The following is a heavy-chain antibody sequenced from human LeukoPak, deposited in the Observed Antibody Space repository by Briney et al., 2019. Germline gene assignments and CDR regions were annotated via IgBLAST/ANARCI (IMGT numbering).Heavy chain of an antibody. CDR1: GGTFSNYA. CDR3: ARINDYGDYGSDY. V-gene: IGHV1-69*04. CDR2: IIPIFGIA. Sequence: SVKVSCKASGGTFSNYAISWVRQAPGQGLEWMGRIIPIFGIANYAQKFQGRVTITADKSTSTAYMELSSLRSEDTAVYYCARINDYGDYGSDYWGQGTLVTVSS. D-gene: IGHD4-17*01. J-gene: IGHJ4*02.